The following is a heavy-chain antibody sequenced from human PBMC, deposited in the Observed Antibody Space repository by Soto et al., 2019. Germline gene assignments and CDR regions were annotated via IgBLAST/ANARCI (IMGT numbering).Heavy chain of an antibody. Sequence: GESLKISCKGSGYSFTSYWISWVRQMPGKGLEWMGRIDPSDSYTNYSPSFQGHVTISADKSISTAYLQWSSLKASDTAMYYCAGPRYSSGWEPNDAFDIWGQGTMVTVSS. CDR1: GYSFTSYW. CDR2: IDPSDSYT. V-gene: IGHV5-10-1*01. J-gene: IGHJ3*02. CDR3: AGPRYSSGWEPNDAFDI. D-gene: IGHD6-19*01.